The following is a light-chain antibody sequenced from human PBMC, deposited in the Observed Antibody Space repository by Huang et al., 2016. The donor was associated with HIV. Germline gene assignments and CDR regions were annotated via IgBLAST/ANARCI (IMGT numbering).Light chain of an antibody. CDR3: QQYGTSPWT. J-gene: IGKJ1*01. CDR1: ESVRSTY. Sequence: EIVLTQSPGTLSLSPGEGATFSCRANESVRSTYLACYRQSGGQAPRLLIYGASNRATGIPDRLSGSVSGTDFTLTISRLEPEDFAVYYCQQYGTSPWTFGQGTKVEIK. CDR2: GAS. V-gene: IGKV3-20*01.